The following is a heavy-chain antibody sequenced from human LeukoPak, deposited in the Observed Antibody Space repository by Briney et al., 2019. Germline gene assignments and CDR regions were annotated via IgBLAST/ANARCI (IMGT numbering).Heavy chain of an antibody. CDR1: GYTFTSYY. D-gene: IGHD3-3*01. J-gene: IGHJ4*02. Sequence: ASVKVSCKASGYTFTSYYMHWVRQAPGQGLEWMGIINPSGGSTSYAQKFQGRVTMTRDTSTSTVYMELSSLRSEDTAVYYCARDLSSDFWSGYFDYWGQGTLVTVSS. V-gene: IGHV1-46*01. CDR2: INPSGGST. CDR3: ARDLSSDFWSGYFDY.